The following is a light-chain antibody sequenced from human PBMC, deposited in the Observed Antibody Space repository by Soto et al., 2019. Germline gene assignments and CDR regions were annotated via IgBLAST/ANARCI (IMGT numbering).Light chain of an antibody. J-gene: IGKJ2*02. CDR1: QIIGSN. V-gene: IGKV3-15*01. CDR3: QQYDIWPRT. Sequence: EIVMTQSPATLSVSPGESATLSCRASQIIGSNLAWYQQKPGQAPRLLIYGTSTRATVIPARFSGSGSGTRFTLTISSLQSEDFAVYYCQQYDIWPRTFGRGTKLEIK. CDR2: GTS.